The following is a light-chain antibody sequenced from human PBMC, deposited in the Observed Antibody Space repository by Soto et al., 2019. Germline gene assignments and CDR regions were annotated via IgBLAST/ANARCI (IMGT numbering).Light chain of an antibody. CDR2: AAS. J-gene: IGKJ1*01. V-gene: IGKV1-17*01. CDR3: LQHNSYPRT. CDR1: QGIRND. Sequence: DIQMTQSPSSLSASVGDRVTITCRASQGIRNDLSWYQQKPGKAPKRLIYAASTLQSGVPSRFRGSGSGTEFTLTISSLQTEDFATYYCLQHNSYPRTFGQETKVEIK.